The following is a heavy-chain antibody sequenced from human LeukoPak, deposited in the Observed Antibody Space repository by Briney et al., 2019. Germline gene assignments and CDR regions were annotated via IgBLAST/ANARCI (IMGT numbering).Heavy chain of an antibody. CDR3: ARGNTFTLYYYYGMDV. CDR1: GYTFTSYA. D-gene: IGHD3-16*01. V-gene: IGHV1-3*01. CDR2: INAGNGNT. Sequence: ASVKVSCKASGYTFTSYAMHWVRQAPGLRLEWMGWINAGNGNTKYSQKFQGRVTITRDTSASTAYMELSSLRSEDTAVYYCARGNTFTLYYYYGMDVWGQGTTVTVSS. J-gene: IGHJ6*02.